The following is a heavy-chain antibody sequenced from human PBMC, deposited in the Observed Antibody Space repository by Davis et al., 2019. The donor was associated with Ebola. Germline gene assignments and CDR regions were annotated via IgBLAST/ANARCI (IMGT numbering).Heavy chain of an antibody. Sequence: GESLKISCAASGFTFSSYAMHWVRQAPGKGLEWVAVISYDGSNKYYADSVKGRFTISRDNSKNTLYLQMNSLRPEDTAVYYCAKAFMYGGDYWGQGTLVTVSS. CDR1: GFTFSSYA. D-gene: IGHD2-8*01. CDR3: AKAFMYGGDY. CDR2: ISYDGSNK. V-gene: IGHV3-30*04. J-gene: IGHJ4*02.